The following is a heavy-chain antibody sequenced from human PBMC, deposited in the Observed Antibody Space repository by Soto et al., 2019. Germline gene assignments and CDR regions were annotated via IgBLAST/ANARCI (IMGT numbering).Heavy chain of an antibody. CDR1: GGSFSGYY. CDR3: AAEEAAAGKHYYYYMDV. CDR2: INHSGST. V-gene: IGHV4-34*01. D-gene: IGHD6-13*01. J-gene: IGHJ6*03. Sequence: PSETLSLTCAVYGGSFSGYYWSWIRQPPGKGLEWIGEINHSGSTNYNPSLNSRVTISVDTSKNQFSLKLSSVTAADTAVYYCAAEEAAAGKHYYYYMDVWGKGTTVTVSS.